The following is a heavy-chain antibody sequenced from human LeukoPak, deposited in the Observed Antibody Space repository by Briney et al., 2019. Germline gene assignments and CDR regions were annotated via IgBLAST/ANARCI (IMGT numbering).Heavy chain of an antibody. D-gene: IGHD3-3*01. V-gene: IGHV4-39*01. Sequence: SETLSLTCTVSGGSISSSSYYSGWIRQPPGKGLDWIGSIYYSGSTYYNPSLKSRVTISVDTSKNQFTLKLSSVTAADTAVYYCASPAPRNYDFWSGYVGYFQHWGQGTLVTVSS. CDR3: ASPAPRNYDFWSGYVGYFQH. CDR1: GGSISSSSYY. CDR2: IYYSGST. J-gene: IGHJ1*01.